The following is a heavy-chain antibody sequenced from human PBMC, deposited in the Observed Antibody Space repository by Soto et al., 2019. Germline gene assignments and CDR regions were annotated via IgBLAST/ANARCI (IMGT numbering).Heavy chain of an antibody. CDR3: AKMSLYCSSTSCSEY. CDR1: GFTFSSSA. CDR2: IGGSGANT. D-gene: IGHD2-2*01. V-gene: IGHV3-23*01. J-gene: IGHJ4*02. Sequence: GGSLRLSCAASGFTFSSSAMSWVRQAPGKGLEWVSAIGGSGANTYYADSVKGRFTISRDNSKNTLYLQMDSLKAEDAAVFYCAKMSLYCSSTSCSEYWGQGTLVTVSS.